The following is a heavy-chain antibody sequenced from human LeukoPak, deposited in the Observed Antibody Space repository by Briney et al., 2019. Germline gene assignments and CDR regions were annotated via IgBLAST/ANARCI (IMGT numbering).Heavy chain of an antibody. V-gene: IGHV1-8*01. D-gene: IGHD3-22*01. CDR1: GYTFTSYD. J-gene: IGHJ3*02. CDR2: KNPNSGNT. CDR3: ARPGGYYDSSGYYYDAFDI. Sequence: ASVKVSCKASGYTFTSYDINWVRQATGQGLEWMGWKNPNSGNTGYAQKFQGRVTMTRNTSISTAYMELSSLRSEDTAVYYCARPGGYYDSSGYYYDAFDIWGQGTMVTVSS.